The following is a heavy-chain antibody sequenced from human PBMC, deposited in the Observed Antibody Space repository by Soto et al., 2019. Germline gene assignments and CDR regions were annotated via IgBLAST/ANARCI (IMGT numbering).Heavy chain of an antibody. CDR1: GGSISSGGYY. V-gene: IGHV4-31*03. CDR3: AGVPGGFGSGYYLTGGLVTFQTGTRENDAFDI. D-gene: IGHD3-22*01. CDR2: IYYSGST. J-gene: IGHJ3*02. Sequence: QLLESGPGLVKPSQTLSLTCTVSGGSISSGGYYWSWIRQHPGKGLEWIGYIYYSGSTYYNPSLKSRVTISVDTSKNQFSLKLSCVTAADTAVYYCAGVPGGFGSGYYLTGGLVTFQTGTRENDAFDIWGQGTMVTVSS.